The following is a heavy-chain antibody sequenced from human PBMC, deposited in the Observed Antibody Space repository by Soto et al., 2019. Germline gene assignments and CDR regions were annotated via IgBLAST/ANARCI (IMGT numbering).Heavy chain of an antibody. J-gene: IGHJ5*02. D-gene: IGHD1-26*01. V-gene: IGHV1-24*01. Sequence: ASVKVSCKVSGSTLTELSIHWVRQAPGKGLEWMGGFDPEDGSTMYAQRFQGRLTMTEDTSTDTAYMELSSLRSEDTAVYYCATAGGEVGADLYNWFDPWGQGTLVTVSS. CDR2: FDPEDGST. CDR1: GSTLTELS. CDR3: ATAGGEVGADLYNWFDP.